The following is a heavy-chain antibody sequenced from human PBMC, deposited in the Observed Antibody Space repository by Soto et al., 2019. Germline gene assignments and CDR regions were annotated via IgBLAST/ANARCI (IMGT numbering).Heavy chain of an antibody. Sequence: SVKVSCKASGGTFSSYAISWVRQAPGQGLEWMGGIIPIFGTANYAQKFQGRVTITADKSTSTAYMELSSLRSEDTAVYYCASAPTLYSSGWYGVYCDQGTLVTVSS. CDR3: ASAPTLYSSGWYGVY. V-gene: IGHV1-69*06. D-gene: IGHD6-19*01. CDR2: IIPIFGTA. CDR1: GGTFSSYA. J-gene: IGHJ4*02.